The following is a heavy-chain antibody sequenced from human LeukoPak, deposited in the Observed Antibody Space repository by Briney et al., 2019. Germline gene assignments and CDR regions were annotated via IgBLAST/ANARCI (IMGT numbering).Heavy chain of an antibody. V-gene: IGHV3-23*01. J-gene: IGHJ4*02. D-gene: IGHD3-22*01. CDR2: IGGGGTNT. CDR3: AKDARGYHRPIDH. Sequence: QTGGSLRLSCATSGFTFNDFAMNWVRQAPGRGPEWVSGIGGGGTNTDYAESVKGRFTISRDNSKNTLTLQMSSLRPDDTAVYFCAKDARGYHRPIDHWGQGILVTISS. CDR1: GFTFNDFA.